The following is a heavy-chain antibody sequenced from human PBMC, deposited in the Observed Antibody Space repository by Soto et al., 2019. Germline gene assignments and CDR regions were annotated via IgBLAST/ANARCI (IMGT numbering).Heavy chain of an antibody. CDR1: GGTFSSYT. J-gene: IGHJ6*03. Sequence: GASVKVSCKASGGTFSSYTISWVRQAPGQGLEWMGRIIPILGIANYAQKFQGRVTITADKSTSTAYMELSSLRSEDTAVYYCARGGDYRVVYYYMDVWGKGTTVTVSS. CDR3: ARGGDYRVVYYYMDV. D-gene: IGHD4-4*01. CDR2: IIPILGIA. V-gene: IGHV1-69*02.